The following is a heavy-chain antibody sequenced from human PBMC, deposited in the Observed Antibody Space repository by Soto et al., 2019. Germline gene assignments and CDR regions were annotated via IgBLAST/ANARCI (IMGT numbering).Heavy chain of an antibody. CDR1: GYTFTHYY. CDR3: ARDLAAGDH. J-gene: IGHJ4*02. Sequence: QVQLVQSGAEVKKPGASVKVSCRTSGYTFTHYYIHWVRPAPGQGLAWLATINPASGSTNYAQAFQGRVTLTMDTSTTTVYMELSGLRAEDTAIFDCARDLAAGDHWGQGTLVTVSS. CDR2: INPASGST. D-gene: IGHD6-13*01. V-gene: IGHV1-46*01.